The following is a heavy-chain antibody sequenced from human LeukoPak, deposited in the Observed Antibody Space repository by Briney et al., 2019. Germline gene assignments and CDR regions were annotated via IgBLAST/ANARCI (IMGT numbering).Heavy chain of an antibody. CDR2: ISYDGSNK. CDR1: GFTFSSYG. J-gene: IGHJ4*02. CDR3: AKDWDSGGSSFFDY. V-gene: IGHV3-30*18. Sequence: PGRSLRLSCAASGFTFSSYGMHWVRQAPGKGLEWVAVISYDGSNKYYADSVKGRFTISRDNSKNTLYLQMNSLRAEDTAVYYCAKDWDSGGSSFFDYWGQGTLVTVSS. D-gene: IGHD2-15*01.